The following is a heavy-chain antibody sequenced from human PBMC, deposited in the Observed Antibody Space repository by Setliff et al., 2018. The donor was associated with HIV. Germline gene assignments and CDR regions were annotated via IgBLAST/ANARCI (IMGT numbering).Heavy chain of an antibody. CDR3: ARWGWEWRNAFDI. V-gene: IGHV1-2*02. D-gene: IGHD1-26*01. CDR1: GGTFSSYA. J-gene: IGHJ3*02. CDR2: INCNSGGT. Sequence: ASVKVSCKASGGTFSSYAINWVRQAPGQGLEWMGWINCNSGGTYYAQNFQGRVTMTRDTSINTAYMELSRLRSDDTAVYYCARWGWEWRNAFDIWGQGTMVTVSS.